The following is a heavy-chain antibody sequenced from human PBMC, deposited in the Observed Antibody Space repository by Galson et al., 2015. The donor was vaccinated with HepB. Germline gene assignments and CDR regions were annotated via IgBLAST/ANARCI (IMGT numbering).Heavy chain of an antibody. J-gene: IGHJ6*02. CDR2: IIPIFGTA. V-gene: IGHV1-69*13. D-gene: IGHD3-10*01. Sequence: SVKVSCKASGGTFSSYAISWVRQAPGQGLEWMGGIIPIFGTANYAQKFQGRVTITADESTSTAYMELSSLRSEDTAVYYCATAAGSYYPHGGFPLDQQLPQPDAYYYYYGMDVWGQGTTVTVSS. CDR1: GGTFSSYA. CDR3: ATAAGSYYPHGGFPLDQQLPQPDAYYYYYGMDV.